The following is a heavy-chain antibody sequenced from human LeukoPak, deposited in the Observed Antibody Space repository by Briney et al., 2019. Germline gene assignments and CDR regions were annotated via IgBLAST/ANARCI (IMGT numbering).Heavy chain of an antibody. Sequence: ESGPTLVNPSETLSLTCTVSGGSISSYYWSWIRQPPGKGLEWIGYIYYSGSTNYNPSLKSRVTTSVDTSKNQFSLKLSSVTAADTAVYYCACVGMVVSGFDYWGQGTLVTVSS. CDR1: GGSISSYY. CDR3: ACVGMVVSGFDY. CDR2: IYYSGST. D-gene: IGHD1-26*01. V-gene: IGHV4-59*01. J-gene: IGHJ4*02.